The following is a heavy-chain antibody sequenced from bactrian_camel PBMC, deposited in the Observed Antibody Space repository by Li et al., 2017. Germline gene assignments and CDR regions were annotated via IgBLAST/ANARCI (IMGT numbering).Heavy chain of an antibody. D-gene: IGHD1*01. V-gene: IGHV3S53*01. J-gene: IGHJ4*01. CDR2: IAGDGRT. CDR1: GYTLPMN. CDR3: AADLVTDEPSLVEREYYY. Sequence: VQLVESGGGSVQAGESLRLSCVASGYTLPMNMGWFRRLPGQEREGVAAIAGDGRTDYADSVKGRFTISRDGAKNIIALQMHSLKPEDTATYYCAADLVTDEPSLVEREYYYWGKGTQVT.